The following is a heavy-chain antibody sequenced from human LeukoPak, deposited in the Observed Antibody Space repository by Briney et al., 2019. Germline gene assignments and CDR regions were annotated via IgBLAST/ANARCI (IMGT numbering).Heavy chain of an antibody. CDR1: GFNFNINW. D-gene: IGHD3-10*01. CDR2: IKEDGSQQ. V-gene: IGHV3-7*01. CDR3: AKDRVGGSYNY. J-gene: IGHJ4*02. Sequence: GGSLRLSCAASGFNFNINWMSWVRQAPGKGLEWVANIKEDGSQQNYVDSVKGRFTTSRDNAKNSVYLQMNNLRADDTAVYYCAKDRVGGSYNYWGQGTLVTVSS.